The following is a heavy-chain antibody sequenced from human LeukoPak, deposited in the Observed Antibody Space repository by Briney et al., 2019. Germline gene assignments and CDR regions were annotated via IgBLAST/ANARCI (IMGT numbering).Heavy chain of an antibody. CDR3: ATYYDSSGYYPHDAFDI. CDR1: GGSITSYY. J-gene: IGHJ3*02. V-gene: IGHV4-59*13. CDR2: IYYSGYS. D-gene: IGHD3-22*01. Sequence: SETLSLTCTVSGGSITSYYWAWLRQPPGKGLEWIGYIYYSGYSNYNPSLKSRVSMSVDTSKNQFSLKLSFVTAADTAVYYCATYYDSSGYYPHDAFDIWGQGTMVTVS.